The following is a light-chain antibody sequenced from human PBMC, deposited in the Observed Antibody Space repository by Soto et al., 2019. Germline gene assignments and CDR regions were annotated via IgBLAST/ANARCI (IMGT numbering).Light chain of an antibody. Sequence: DIQMPQSPSSLSASVGDRVTITCRASQSISSYLNWYQQKPGKAPNLLIYAASTLQSGVPSRVSGSGSGTDFTLTIRSLQPEDFATYYCQQSYTTPLTFGGGTKVEIK. CDR3: QQSYTTPLT. J-gene: IGKJ4*01. CDR1: QSISSY. CDR2: AAS. V-gene: IGKV1-39*01.